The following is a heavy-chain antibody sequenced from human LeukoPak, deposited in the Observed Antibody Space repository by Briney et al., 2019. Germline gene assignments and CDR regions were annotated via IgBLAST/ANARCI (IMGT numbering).Heavy chain of an antibody. J-gene: IGHJ4*02. CDR1: GFTFSSYS. CDR3: ARLTETGTNY. D-gene: IGHD1-1*01. Sequence: GGSLRLSCAASGFTFSSYSMSWVRQAPGKGLEWVSYISSSSSTIYYADSVKGRFTISRDNAKNTLYLQMNSLRAEDTAVYYCARLTETGTNYWGQGTLVTLSS. V-gene: IGHV3-48*04. CDR2: ISSSSSTI.